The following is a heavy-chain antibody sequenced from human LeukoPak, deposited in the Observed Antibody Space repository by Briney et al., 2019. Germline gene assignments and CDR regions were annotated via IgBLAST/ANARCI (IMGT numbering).Heavy chain of an antibody. J-gene: IGHJ6*02. CDR3: AREGHCSGGSCYDQSYYYGMDV. CDR2: INPNSGGT. V-gene: IGHV1-2*02. Sequence: GASVKVSCKASGYTFTGYYMHWVRQAPGQGLEWMGWINPNSGGTNYAQKFQGRVTMTRDTSISTAYMELSRLRSDDTAVYYCAREGHCSGGSCYDQSYYYGMDVWGQGTTVTVSS. D-gene: IGHD2-15*01. CDR1: GYTFTGYY.